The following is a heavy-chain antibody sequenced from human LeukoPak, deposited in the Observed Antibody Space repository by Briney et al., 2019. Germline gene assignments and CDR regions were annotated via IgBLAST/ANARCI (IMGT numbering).Heavy chain of an antibody. CDR1: GYHFAEYW. V-gene: IGHV5-51*01. D-gene: IGHD2/OR15-2a*01. CDR3: ARHFYDTSTYYSSFDF. J-gene: IGHJ4*02. CDR2: IYPGGSDR. Sequence: GEPLKISCKGSGYHFAEYWIGWVRQMPGKGLEWVAFIYPGGSDRRYSPPFPGQVTVSADKSINTVYLQWGSLKASDTAMYYCARHFYDTSTYYSSFDFWGQGTLVTVSS.